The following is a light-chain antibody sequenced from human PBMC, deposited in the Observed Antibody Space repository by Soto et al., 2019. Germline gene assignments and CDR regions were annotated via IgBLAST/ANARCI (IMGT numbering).Light chain of an antibody. CDR3: QQYNNWPPT. CDR2: GAS. V-gene: IGKV3-15*01. J-gene: IGKJ1*01. Sequence: ELVMTQSPATLSVSPGERVTLSCRASQSVRSNLAWYQQKPGQAPRLLMYGASTRATGIPARLSGSGSGTEFTLTISSLQSEDFAVYYCQQYNNWPPTFGQGTKVEIK. CDR1: QSVRSN.